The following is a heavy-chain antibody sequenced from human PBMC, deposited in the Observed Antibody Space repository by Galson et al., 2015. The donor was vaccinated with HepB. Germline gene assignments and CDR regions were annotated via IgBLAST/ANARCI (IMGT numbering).Heavy chain of an antibody. J-gene: IGHJ6*02. CDR3: ASAPPYCSGGSCYSLRASYYYYGMDV. Sequence: SVKVSCKASGGTFSSYAISWVRQAPGQGLEWMGGIIPIFGIANYAQKFQGRVTITADESTSTAYMELSSLRSEDTAVYYCASAPPYCSGGSCYSLRASYYYYGMDVWGQGTTVTVSS. CDR2: IIPIFGIA. D-gene: IGHD2-15*01. CDR1: GGTFSSYA. V-gene: IGHV1-69*13.